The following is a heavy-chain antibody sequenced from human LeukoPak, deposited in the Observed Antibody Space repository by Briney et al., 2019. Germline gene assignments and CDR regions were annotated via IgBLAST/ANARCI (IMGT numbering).Heavy chain of an antibody. Sequence: GGSLRLSCATSGFTFNVYTMNWVRQAPGKGLEWVSSISSRSSYIYYAGSLKGRFTILRDNAKDSLYLQMNSLRVEDTAVYYCAKDQGSWYDSSGYYYDYWGQGTLVTVSS. J-gene: IGHJ4*02. CDR3: AKDQGSWYDSSGYYYDY. CDR1: GFTFNVYT. CDR2: ISSRSSYI. V-gene: IGHV3-21*01. D-gene: IGHD3-22*01.